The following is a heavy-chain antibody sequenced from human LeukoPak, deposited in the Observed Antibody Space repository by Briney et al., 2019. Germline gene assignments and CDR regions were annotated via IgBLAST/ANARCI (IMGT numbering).Heavy chain of an antibody. CDR3: ARGDGVIMNY. V-gene: IGHV3-74*01. Sequence: AGGSLRLSCAGSGDSWMHWVRQVPGKGLVWVSRIKTDGSSTSYADSVKGRFTISNDNAENTLYLQMNSLRAEDTAVYYCARGDGVIMNYWGQGTLATVSS. CDR2: IKTDGSST. CDR1: GDSW. D-gene: IGHD3-10*01. J-gene: IGHJ4*02.